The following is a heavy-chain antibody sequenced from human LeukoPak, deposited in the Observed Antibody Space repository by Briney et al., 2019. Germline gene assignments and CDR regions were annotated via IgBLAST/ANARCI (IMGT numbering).Heavy chain of an antibody. CDR3: AKERRGVRTDY. Sequence: GGSLRLSCAASGFTFSSYGMHWVRQAPGKGLEWVAVISYDGSNKYYADSVKGRFTISRDNSKNTLYLQMNSLRAEDTAVYYCAKERRGVRTDYRGQGTLVTVSS. CDR2: ISYDGSNK. J-gene: IGHJ4*02. V-gene: IGHV3-30*18. CDR1: GFTFSSYG.